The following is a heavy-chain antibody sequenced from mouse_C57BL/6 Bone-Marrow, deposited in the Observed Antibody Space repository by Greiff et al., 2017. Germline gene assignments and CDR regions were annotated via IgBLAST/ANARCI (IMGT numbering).Heavy chain of an antibody. CDR2: IDPSDSFT. CDR3: AREGITTVVATPPWFAY. J-gene: IGHJ3*01. Sequence: QVQLQQPGAELVKPGASVTLSCKASGYTFTSYWMQWVNQRPGQGLEWIGEIDPSDSFTNYNHKFKGQATLTVATSTIPAYLPLSSLPSEDSAVYYCAREGITTVVATPPWFAYWGQGTLVTVSA. V-gene: IGHV1-50*01. CDR1: GYTFTSYW. D-gene: IGHD1-1*01.